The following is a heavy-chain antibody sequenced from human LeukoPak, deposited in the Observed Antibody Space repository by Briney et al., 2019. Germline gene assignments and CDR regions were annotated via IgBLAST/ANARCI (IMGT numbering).Heavy chain of an antibody. Sequence: GSSVKVSCEASRGTFSSYAISWVRQAPGQGLEWMGRIIPIFGTANYAQKFQGRVTITADESTSTAYMELSSLRSEDTAVYYCASFPSYYDFWSGYYTGYNWFDPWGQGTLVTVSS. J-gene: IGHJ5*02. CDR2: IIPIFGTA. CDR3: ASFPSYYDFWSGYYTGYNWFDP. D-gene: IGHD3-3*01. CDR1: RGTFSSYA. V-gene: IGHV1-69*15.